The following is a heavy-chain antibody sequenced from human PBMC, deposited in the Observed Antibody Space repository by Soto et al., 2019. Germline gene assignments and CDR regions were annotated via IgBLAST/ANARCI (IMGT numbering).Heavy chain of an antibody. V-gene: IGHV1-18*01. Sequence: QVQLVQSGAEVKKPWASVKVSCKASGYTFTSYHITWVRPAPGQGLEWMGWISAYNGNTNYAQKPQGRVTMTTDTATSTAYMELRSLRSDDTAGYYCARDSPPPREWGQGTLVTVSS. CDR3: ARDSPPPRE. J-gene: IGHJ4*02. CDR1: GYTFTSYH. D-gene: IGHD6-6*01. CDR2: ISAYNGNT.